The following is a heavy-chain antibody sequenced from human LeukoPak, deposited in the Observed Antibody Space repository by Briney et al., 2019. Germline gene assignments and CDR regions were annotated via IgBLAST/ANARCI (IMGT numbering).Heavy chain of an antibody. CDR2: IYTSGST. D-gene: IGHD6-13*01. CDR3: ARDPRGWQQLVRGAFDI. V-gene: IGHV4-4*07. CDR1: GGSISSYY. Sequence: SETLSLTCTVSGGSISSYYWSWIRQPAGKGLEWIGRIYTSGSTNYNPSRKSRVTMSVDTSKNQFSLKLSSVTAADTAVYYCARDPRGWQQLVRGAFDIWGQGTMVTVSS. J-gene: IGHJ3*02.